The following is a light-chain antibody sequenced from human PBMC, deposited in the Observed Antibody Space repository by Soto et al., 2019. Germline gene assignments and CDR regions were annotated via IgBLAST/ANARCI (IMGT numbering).Light chain of an antibody. CDR3: CSYAGDTTFFV. Sequence: QSALTQPASMSGSPGQSITISCTGTSSDVGSYYPVSWFQQHPGKAPKLIIYEVNKRPSGVSDRFSGSKSGNTASLTISGLQAADEAEYYCCSYAGDTTFFVFATGTKVTVL. V-gene: IGLV2-23*02. CDR2: EVN. CDR1: SSDVGSYYP. J-gene: IGLJ1*01.